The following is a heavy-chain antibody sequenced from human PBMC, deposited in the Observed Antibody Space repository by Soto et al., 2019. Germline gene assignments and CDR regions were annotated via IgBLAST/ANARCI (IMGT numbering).Heavy chain of an antibody. D-gene: IGHD3-22*01. CDR3: AKDALGGNSSGYYGAYYYYYGMDV. J-gene: IGHJ6*02. CDR1: GFTFSSYA. CDR2: ISGRGGST. V-gene: IGHV3-23*01. Sequence: LRLSCAASGFTFSSYAMSSVRQAPGTGLEWVSAISGRGGSTYYADSVKGRFTISRDNSKNTLYLQMNSLRAEDTAVYYCAKDALGGNSSGYYGAYYYYYGMDVWGQGTTVTVSS.